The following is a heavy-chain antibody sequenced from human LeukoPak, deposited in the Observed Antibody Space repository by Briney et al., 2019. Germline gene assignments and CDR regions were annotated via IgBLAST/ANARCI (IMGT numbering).Heavy chain of an antibody. D-gene: IGHD3-10*01. J-gene: IGHJ4*02. CDR3: AKVAKYYYGSETYYFFEH. CDR2: ISNTGNNI. CDR1: GFIFSSYE. V-gene: IGHV3-48*03. Sequence: GGSLRLSCAASGFIFSSYEMNWVRQAPGKGLKWVSSISNTGNNIYYADSVKGRFTISRDNAKNSLYLRMNSLRVEDTAVYYCAKVAKYYYGSETYYFFEHWGQGTPVTASS.